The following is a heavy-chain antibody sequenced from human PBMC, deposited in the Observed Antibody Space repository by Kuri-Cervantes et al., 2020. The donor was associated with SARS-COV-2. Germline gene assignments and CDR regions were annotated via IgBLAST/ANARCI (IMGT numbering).Heavy chain of an antibody. V-gene: IGHV1-3*01. CDR2: INAGNGNT. CDR3: AREGSSRWFDP. J-gene: IGHJ5*02. D-gene: IGHD6-6*01. Sequence: ASVKVSCKASGGTFSSYAISWVRQAPGQGLEWMGGINAGNGNTKYSQKFQGRVTITRDTSASTAYMELSSLRSEDTAVYYCAREGSSRWFDPWGQGTLVTVSS. CDR1: GGTFSSYA.